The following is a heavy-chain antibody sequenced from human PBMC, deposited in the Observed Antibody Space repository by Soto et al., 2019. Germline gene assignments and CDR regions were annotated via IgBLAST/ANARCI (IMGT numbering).Heavy chain of an antibody. V-gene: IGHV1-3*01. Sequence: ASVKVSCKVSGYTFTSYAMHWVRQAPGQRLEWMGWINAGNGNTKYSQKFQGRVTITRDTSASTAYMELSSLRSEDTAVYYCARARFHYYDSSGFSDYWGQGTLVTVS. D-gene: IGHD3-22*01. CDR1: GYTFTSYA. CDR2: INAGNGNT. J-gene: IGHJ4*02. CDR3: ARARFHYYDSSGFSDY.